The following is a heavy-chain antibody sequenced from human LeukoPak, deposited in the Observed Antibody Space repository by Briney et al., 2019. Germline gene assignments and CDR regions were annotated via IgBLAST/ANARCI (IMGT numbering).Heavy chain of an antibody. CDR3: ARDLEAVAGEFDY. CDR2: ISAYHGNT. Sequence: ASVKVSCKASGYTFTSYGISWVGQAPGQGLEWMGWISAYHGNTNYAQKLQGRVTMTTDTSTGTAYMELRSLRSCDTAVYYCARDLEAVAGEFDYWVQGTLVTVSS. V-gene: IGHV1-18*04. D-gene: IGHD6-19*01. J-gene: IGHJ4*02. CDR1: GYTFTSYG.